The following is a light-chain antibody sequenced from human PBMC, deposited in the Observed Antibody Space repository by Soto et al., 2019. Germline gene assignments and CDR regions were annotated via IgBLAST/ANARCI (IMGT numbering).Light chain of an antibody. CDR1: SSNIGAGYD. Sequence: QSVLTQPPSVSGAPGQRVTISCTGSSSNIGAGYDVHWYQQLPGTAPKLLIYGNSNRPSGFPDRFSGSKSGTSASLAITGLQAEDEADDYCQSYDSSLSGSGVFGGGTQLTVL. CDR3: QSYDSSLSGSGV. CDR2: GNS. V-gene: IGLV1-40*01. J-gene: IGLJ2*01.